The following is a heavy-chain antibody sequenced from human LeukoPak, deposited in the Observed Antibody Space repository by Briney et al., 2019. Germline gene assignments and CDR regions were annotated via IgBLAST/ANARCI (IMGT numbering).Heavy chain of an antibody. J-gene: IGHJ6*03. Sequence: PGGSLRLSCAASGFTFSSYSMNWVRQAPGKGLEWVSSISSSSSYIYYADSVKGRFTISRDNAKNSLYLQMNSLRAEDTAVYYCARVLRGSYNVLGWNYLPNYYYYMDVWGKGTTVTVSS. D-gene: IGHD1-7*01. CDR2: ISSSSSYI. V-gene: IGHV3-21*01. CDR1: GFTFSSYS. CDR3: ARVLRGSYNVLGWNYLPNYYYYMDV.